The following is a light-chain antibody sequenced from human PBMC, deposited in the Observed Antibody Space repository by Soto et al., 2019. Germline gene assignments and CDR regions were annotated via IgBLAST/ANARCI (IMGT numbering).Light chain of an antibody. CDR3: SSYAGIYCHV. V-gene: IGLV2-11*01. J-gene: IGLJ1*01. CDR2: DVS. CDR1: SSDVGGYNY. Sequence: QSALAQPRSVSGSPGQSVTISCTGTSSDVGGYNYVSWYQQHPGKAPKLMIYDVSKRPSGVPDRFSGSKSGNTASLTISGLQAEDEADYYSSSYAGIYCHVFGTGTKVTVL.